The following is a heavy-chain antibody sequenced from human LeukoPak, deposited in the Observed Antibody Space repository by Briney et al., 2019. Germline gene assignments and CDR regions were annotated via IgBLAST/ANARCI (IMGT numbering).Heavy chain of an antibody. CDR1: GGTFSSYA. J-gene: IGHJ6*03. D-gene: IGHD3-10*01. CDR3: ARGAGTHYYYYYYYMDV. V-gene: IGHV1-69*05. CDR2: IIPIFGTA. Sequence: SVKVSCKASGGTFSSYAISWVRHAPGQGPEWMGRIIPIFGTANYAQKFQGRVTITTDESTSTAYMELSSLRCEDMAVYYCARGAGTHYYYYYYYMDVWGKGTTVTVSS.